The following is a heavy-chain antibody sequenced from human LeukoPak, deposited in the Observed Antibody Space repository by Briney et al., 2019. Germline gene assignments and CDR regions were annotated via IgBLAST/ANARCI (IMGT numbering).Heavy chain of an antibody. J-gene: IGHJ2*01. CDR1: GGSIFSYY. D-gene: IGHD3-22*01. CDR3: ARRAYYDSSGYHPTSGYFDL. V-gene: IGHV4-4*08. CDR2: IYSNGIT. Sequence: PSETLSLTCTVSGGSIFSYYWNWIRQPPGKGPEWLGYIYSNGITNYSPSLRSRGTISIATSKNQISLRLTSVTAADTAIYYCARRAYYDSSGYHPTSGYFDLWGRGTLVTVSS.